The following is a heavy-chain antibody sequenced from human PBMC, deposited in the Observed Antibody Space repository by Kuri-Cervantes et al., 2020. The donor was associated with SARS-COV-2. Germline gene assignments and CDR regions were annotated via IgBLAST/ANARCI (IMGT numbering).Heavy chain of an antibody. CDR2: ISGSGGST. D-gene: IGHD4-17*01. Sequence: GESLKISCAASRFGLSSYSMSWVRQAPGKGLEWVSAISGSGGSTYYADSVKGRFTISRDNSKNTLYLQMNSLKAEDTAVYYYASNDYGNYYYYGMDVWGQGTTVTVSS. CDR3: ASNDYGNYYYYGMDV. V-gene: IGHV3-23*01. CDR1: RFGLSSYS. J-gene: IGHJ6*02.